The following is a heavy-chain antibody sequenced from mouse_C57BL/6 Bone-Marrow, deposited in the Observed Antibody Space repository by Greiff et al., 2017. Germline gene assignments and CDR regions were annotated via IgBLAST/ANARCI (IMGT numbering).Heavy chain of an antibody. CDR1: GYAFSSSW. V-gene: IGHV1-82*01. Sequence: VQLQQSGPELVKPGASVKISCKASGYAFSSSWMNWVKQRPGTGLEWIGRIYPGDGDTNYNGKFKGKATLTADKSSSTAYMQVSSLTSEDSAVYFCAIITTVSSCAMDYWGQGTSVTVSS. CDR3: AIITTVSSCAMDY. D-gene: IGHD1-1*01. CDR2: IYPGDGDT. J-gene: IGHJ4*01.